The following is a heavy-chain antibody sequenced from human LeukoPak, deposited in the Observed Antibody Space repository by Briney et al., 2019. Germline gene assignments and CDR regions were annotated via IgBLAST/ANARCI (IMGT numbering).Heavy chain of an antibody. Sequence: SETLSLTCAVSGYSISSGYYWGSIRQPPGKGLEWIGSIYHSGSTYYNPSLKSRVTISVDTSKNQFSLKLSSVTAADTAVYYCARLGDYREYWGQGTLVTVSS. D-gene: IGHD4-17*01. CDR2: IYHSGST. CDR3: ARLGDYREY. CDR1: GYSISSGYY. J-gene: IGHJ4*02. V-gene: IGHV4-38-2*01.